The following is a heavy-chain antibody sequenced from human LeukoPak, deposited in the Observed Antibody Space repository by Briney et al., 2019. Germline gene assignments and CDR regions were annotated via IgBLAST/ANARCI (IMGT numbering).Heavy chain of an antibody. CDR3: AAGTSISFYP. CDR1: GGSLSSYY. CDR2: IYYIGRT. D-gene: IGHD2-2*01. V-gene: IGHV4-59*01. J-gene: IGHJ5*02. Sequence: SETLSLTCTASGGSLSSYYCNWVRQAPGKGLEWVGYIYYIGRTNYNASLKRRVTISVETSKNPFSLKLTSVTAAATAVYYCAAGTSISFYPSGQGTPVSVSS.